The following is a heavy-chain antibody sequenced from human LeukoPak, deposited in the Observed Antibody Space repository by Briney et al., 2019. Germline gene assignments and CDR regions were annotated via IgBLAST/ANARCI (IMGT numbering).Heavy chain of an antibody. CDR1: GVSISSYY. Sequence: SETLSLTCTVSGVSISSYYWSWIRQPAGKGLERIGRIYTSGSTNYNASLKSRVSMSVDTSKNQFSLKLSSVTAADTAVFYCARENSGSYREFDYWGQGTLVTVSS. D-gene: IGHD1-26*01. CDR2: IYTSGST. CDR3: ARENSGSYREFDY. J-gene: IGHJ4*02. V-gene: IGHV4-4*07.